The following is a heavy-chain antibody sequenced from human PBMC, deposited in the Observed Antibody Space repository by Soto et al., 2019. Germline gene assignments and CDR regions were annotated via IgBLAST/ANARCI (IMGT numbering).Heavy chain of an antibody. CDR1: GYTFISYD. Sequence: QVQLVQSGAEVKKPGASVKVSCKASGYTFISYDINWVRQATGQGLEWMGWMNPNSDNTGYAQKFQGRVTMTRNTSINTAYMELSSLGSEDTAVYYCARKPYYDSWIGLGWFDPWGQGTRVTVSS. V-gene: IGHV1-8*01. D-gene: IGHD3-3*01. J-gene: IGHJ5*02. CDR3: ARKPYYDSWIGLGWFDP. CDR2: MNPNSDNT.